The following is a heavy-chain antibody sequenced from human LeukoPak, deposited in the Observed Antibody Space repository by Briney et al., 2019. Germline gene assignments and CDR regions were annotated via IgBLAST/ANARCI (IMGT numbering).Heavy chain of an antibody. CDR2: IIPIFGTA. CDR1: GGTFSSYA. CDR3: ASVPAANINWFDP. Sequence: SVKVSCTASGGTFSSYAISWVRQAPGQGLEWMGGIIPIFGTANYAQKFQGRVTITADESTSTAYMELSSLRSEDTAVYYCASVPAANINWFDPWGQGTLVTVSS. V-gene: IGHV1-69*13. D-gene: IGHD2-2*01. J-gene: IGHJ5*02.